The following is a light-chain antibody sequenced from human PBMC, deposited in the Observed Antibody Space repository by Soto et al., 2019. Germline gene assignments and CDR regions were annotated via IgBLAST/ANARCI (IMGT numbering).Light chain of an antibody. CDR3: QQYGSSQIT. V-gene: IGKV3-20*01. J-gene: IGKJ2*01. Sequence: EIVLTQSPGTLSLSPGERATLSCRASQSVRSTYLAWYQQKPGQAPRLLIYGAFNRATGIPDRFSGSGSGTDFTLTISRLEPEDFAVYYCQQYGSSQITFGQGTKLEIK. CDR1: QSVRSTY. CDR2: GAF.